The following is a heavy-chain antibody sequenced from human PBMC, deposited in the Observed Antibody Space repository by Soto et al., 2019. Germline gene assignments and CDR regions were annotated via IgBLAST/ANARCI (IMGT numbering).Heavy chain of an antibody. Sequence: EVHLVESGGGLVKPGESLRLACAASGFSVNDAWMNWVRQAPGEGLEWVGRIQSQADGGTTDYAASMKARFIISRDDSQNSLFLQINSLETEDTGIYFCTTFYGSNYWGQGTLVIVSS. J-gene: IGHJ4*02. V-gene: IGHV3-15*07. D-gene: IGHD4-17*01. CDR3: TTFYGSNY. CDR1: GFSVNDAW. CDR2: IQSQADGGTT.